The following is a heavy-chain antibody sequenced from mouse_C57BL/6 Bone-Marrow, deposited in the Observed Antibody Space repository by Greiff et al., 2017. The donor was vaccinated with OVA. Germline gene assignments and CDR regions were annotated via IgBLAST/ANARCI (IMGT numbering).Heavy chain of an antibody. J-gene: IGHJ1*03. CDR1: GYAFSSSW. Sequence: VKLMESGPELVKPGASVKISCKASGYAFSSSWMNWVKQRPGKGLEWIGRIYPGDGDTNYNGKFKGKATLTADKSSSTAYMQLSSLTSEDSAVYFCARSTIRYWYFDVWGTGTTVTVSS. CDR2: IYPGDGDT. CDR3: ARSTIRYWYFDV. D-gene: IGHD1-1*01. V-gene: IGHV1-82*01.